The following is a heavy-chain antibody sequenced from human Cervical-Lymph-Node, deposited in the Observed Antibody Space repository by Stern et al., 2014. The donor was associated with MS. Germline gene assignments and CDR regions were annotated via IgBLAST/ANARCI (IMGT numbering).Heavy chain of an antibody. CDR3: ASGTGSKRPTGNY. CDR2: IHPSGDSA. CDR1: GYTFTSHY. D-gene: IGHD3/OR15-3a*01. J-gene: IGHJ4*02. V-gene: IGHV1-46*01. Sequence: QVQLVQSGAEVKKPGDSVKVSCKASGYTFTSHYMHWVRQAPGQGLEWVGIIHPSGDSASYAQTFQGRLTMTRDTSTSTVYMELSSLRSEDTAVYYCASGTGSKRPTGNYWGQGTLVTVSS.